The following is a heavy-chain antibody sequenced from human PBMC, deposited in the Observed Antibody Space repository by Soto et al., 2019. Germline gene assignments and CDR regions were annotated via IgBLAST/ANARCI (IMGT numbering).Heavy chain of an antibody. CDR1: GDSVSSNSAA. J-gene: IGHJ6*02. Sequence: PSQTLSLTCAISGDSVSSNSAAWNWIRQSPSRGLEWLGRTYYRSKWYNDYAVSVKSRITINPDTSKNQFSLQLNSVTPEDTAVYYCARSGNIAAAGTVYYYYGMDVWGQGTTVTAP. CDR3: ARSGNIAAAGTVYYYYGMDV. CDR2: TYYRSKWYN. V-gene: IGHV6-1*01. D-gene: IGHD6-13*01.